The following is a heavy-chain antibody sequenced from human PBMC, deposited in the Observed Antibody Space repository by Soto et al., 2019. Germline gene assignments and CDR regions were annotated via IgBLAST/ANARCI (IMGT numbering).Heavy chain of an antibody. Sequence: PSETLSLTCTVSGGSISSYYWSWIRQPPGKGLEWIGYIYYSGSTNYNPSLKSRVTISVDTSKNQFSLKLSSVTAADTAVYYCARSIAVAGPLDYWGQGTLVTVAS. V-gene: IGHV4-59*01. CDR1: GGSISSYY. J-gene: IGHJ4*02. CDR2: IYYSGST. CDR3: ARSIAVAGPLDY. D-gene: IGHD6-19*01.